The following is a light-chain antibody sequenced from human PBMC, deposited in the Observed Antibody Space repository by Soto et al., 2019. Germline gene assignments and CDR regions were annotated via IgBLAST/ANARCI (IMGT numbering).Light chain of an antibody. V-gene: IGKV3-11*01. J-gene: IGKJ5*01. CDR3: QQRYNWPPIT. CDR1: QSVSSY. CDR2: GAS. Sequence: EIVLTQSPATLSLSPGERATLSCRASQSVSSYLAWYQQKPGQAPRLLIYGASSRATGIPDRFSGSGSGTDFTLTISRLEPEDFAVYYCQQRYNWPPITFGQGTRLEIK.